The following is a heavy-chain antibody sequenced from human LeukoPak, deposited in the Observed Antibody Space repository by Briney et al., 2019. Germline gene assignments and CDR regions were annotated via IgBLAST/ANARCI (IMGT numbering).Heavy chain of an antibody. J-gene: IGHJ6*03. CDR2: ISAYNGNT. CDR1: GYTFTIYG. V-gene: IGHV1-18*01. CDR3: ARDERPRDYYYYYMDV. D-gene: IGHD6-25*01. Sequence: VASVTVSFTASGYTFTIYGISWVRQAPGQGLEWMGWISAYNGNTNYSQKLQGRVTMTTDTSTSTAYMELRSLRSDDTGVYYCARDERPRDYYYYYMDVWGKGTTVTVSS.